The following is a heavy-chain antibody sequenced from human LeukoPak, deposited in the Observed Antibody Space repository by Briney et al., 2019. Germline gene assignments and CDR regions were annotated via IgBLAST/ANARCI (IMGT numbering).Heavy chain of an antibody. J-gene: IGHJ6*03. V-gene: IGHV6-1*01. CDR1: GDSVSSDTAA. CDR3: ARGPSLVYYHYIDV. D-gene: IGHD2-8*01. Sequence: SQTLSLTCDISGDSVSSDTAAWNWVRQAPSRGLEWLGRTYYKSEWYHDYALSVKSRVSINADTSKNQFSLQLNSVTPDDTAVYFCARGPSLVYYHYIDVWGKGTTVTVSS. CDR2: TYYKSEWYH.